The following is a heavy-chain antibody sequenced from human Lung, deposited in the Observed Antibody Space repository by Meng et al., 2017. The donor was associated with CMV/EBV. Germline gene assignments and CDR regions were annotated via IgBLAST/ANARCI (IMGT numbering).Heavy chain of an antibody. CDR2: INPNSGGT. V-gene: IGHV1-2*02. D-gene: IGHD6-6*01. Sequence: CKASGYTFTGYYMHWVRQAPGQGLEWMGWINPNSGGTNYAQKFQGRVTMTRDTSISTAYMELSRPRSDDTAVYYCARDLMGDSSSIWGQGTLVTVSS. CDR3: ARDLMGDSSSI. J-gene: IGHJ4*02. CDR1: GYTFTGYY.